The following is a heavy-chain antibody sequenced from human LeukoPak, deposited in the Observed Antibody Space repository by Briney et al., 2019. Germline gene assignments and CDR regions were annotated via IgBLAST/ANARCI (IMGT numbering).Heavy chain of an antibody. D-gene: IGHD1-7*01. CDR3: ARGPRMELDY. V-gene: IGHV3-64*02. J-gene: IGHJ4*02. CDR2: ISGNGGST. Sequence: PGGSLRLSCAASGFTFSSYGMHWVRQAPGKGLEFVSAISGNGGSTCYAESVKGRFTISRDNSKNTLYLQMGSLRAEDMAVYYCARGPRMELDYWGQGTLVTVSS. CDR1: GFTFSSYG.